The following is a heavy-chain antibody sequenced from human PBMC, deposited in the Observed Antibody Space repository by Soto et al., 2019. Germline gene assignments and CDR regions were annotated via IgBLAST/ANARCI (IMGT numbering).Heavy chain of an antibody. Sequence: QVQLVESGGGLVKPGGSLRLSCAASGFTFSDYYMSWIRQAPGKGLEWLSYISSSGSTVFYADSLKGRFTVSRDNAKNSLCLQMNSLTAAGTVVYFCARDRLGGYKFGRWGQGTLVTVSS. V-gene: IGHV3-11*01. CDR3: ARDRLGGYKFGR. J-gene: IGHJ4*02. D-gene: IGHD6-25*01. CDR1: GFTFSDYY. CDR2: ISSSGSTV.